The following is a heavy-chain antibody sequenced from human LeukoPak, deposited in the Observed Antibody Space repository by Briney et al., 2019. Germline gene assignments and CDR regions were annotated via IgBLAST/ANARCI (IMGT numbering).Heavy chain of an antibody. J-gene: IGHJ4*02. CDR3: AREWDGGTYYDFWSGLDY. D-gene: IGHD3-3*01. CDR1: GFTFSSYS. Sequence: GGSLRLSCAASGFTFSSYSMNWVRQAPGKGLEWVSYISSSSSTIYYADSVKGRFTISRDNAKNSLYLQMNSLRAEDTAVYYCAREWDGGTYYDFWSGLDYWGQGTLVTVSS. V-gene: IGHV3-48*01. CDR2: ISSSSSTI.